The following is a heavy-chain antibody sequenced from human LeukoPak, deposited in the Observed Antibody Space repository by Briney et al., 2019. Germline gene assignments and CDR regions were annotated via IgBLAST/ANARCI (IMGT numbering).Heavy chain of an antibody. V-gene: IGHV4-39*07. J-gene: IGHJ6*02. D-gene: IGHD4-17*01. CDR2: IYYSGST. CDR3: ARRRKYDFGDYGDYRDV. Sequence: TSETLSLTCTVSGGSISSSSYYWGWIRQPPGKGLEWIGSIYYSGSTYYNPSLKSRVTISVDTSKNQFSLKLSSVTAADTAVYYCARRRKYDFGDYGDYRDVWGQGTTVTVSS. CDR1: GGSISSSSYY.